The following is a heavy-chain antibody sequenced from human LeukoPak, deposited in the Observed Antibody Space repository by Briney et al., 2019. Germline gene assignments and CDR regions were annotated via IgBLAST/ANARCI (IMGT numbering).Heavy chain of an antibody. V-gene: IGHV3-11*01. Sequence: PGGSLRLSCAASGFTFSDYYMNWIRQAPGKGLEWVSYITSGSTIYYADSVKGRFTISRDNAKNSLYLQMNSLRAEDPAVYFCARGSITTRTFDYWGQGTLVTVSS. CDR3: ARGSITTRTFDY. CDR1: GFTFSDYY. J-gene: IGHJ4*02. CDR2: ITSGSTI. D-gene: IGHD4-11*01.